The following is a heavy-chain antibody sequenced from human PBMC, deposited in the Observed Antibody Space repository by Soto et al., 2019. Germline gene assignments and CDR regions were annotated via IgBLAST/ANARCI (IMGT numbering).Heavy chain of an antibody. D-gene: IGHD6-13*01. CDR1: GDSISSGTYY. CDR3: ARDETQSWPMKGHTIRPFDY. V-gene: IGHV4-39*07. CDR2: IFFRGNT. J-gene: IGHJ4*02. Sequence: SETLSLTCKVSGDSISSGTYYWGWIRQPPGKGLEWIGNIFFRGNTYYNPSLKSRVTVSVETSKNQFSLKLASVTAADTAVYYCARDETQSWPMKGHTIRPFDYWGQGTLVTVSS.